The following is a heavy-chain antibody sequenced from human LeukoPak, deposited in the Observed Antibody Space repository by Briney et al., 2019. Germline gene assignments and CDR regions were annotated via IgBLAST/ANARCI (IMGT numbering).Heavy chain of an antibody. CDR2: INPSGGST. V-gene: IGHV1-46*01. J-gene: IGHJ4*02. D-gene: IGHD1-20*01. CDR3: ARDDGLGITGTHEKSSLDY. CDR1: GYTFTSYY. Sequence: GASVKVSCKASGYTFTSYYMHWVRQAPGQGLEWMGIINPSGGSTSYAQKFQGRVTMTRDTSTSTVYMELSSLRSEDTAVYYCARDDGLGITGTHEKSSLDYWGQGTLVTVSS.